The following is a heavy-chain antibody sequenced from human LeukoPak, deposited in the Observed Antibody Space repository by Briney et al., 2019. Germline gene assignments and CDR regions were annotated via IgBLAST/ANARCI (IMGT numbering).Heavy chain of an antibody. V-gene: IGHV3-30*04. CDR2: ITSDGSYK. CDR3: ARDLALGATGFDY. D-gene: IGHD1-26*01. J-gene: IGHJ4*02. CDR1: GFTFSSYA. Sequence: GRFLRLSCAVSGFTFSSYALHWVRQAPGKGLEWVAVITSDGSYKYYADSVKGRFTISRDNSKNTLYLQMNSLRAEDTAVYYCARDLALGATGFDYWGQGTLVTVSS.